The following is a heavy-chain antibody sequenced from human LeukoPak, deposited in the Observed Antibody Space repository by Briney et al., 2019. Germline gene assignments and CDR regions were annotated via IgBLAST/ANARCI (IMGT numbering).Heavy chain of an antibody. CDR2: ISYDGSNK. CDR1: GFTFSSYG. CDR3: AKDRSRYCSGGSCYFDY. J-gene: IGHJ4*02. Sequence: GGSLRLSCAASGFTFSSYGMHWVRQAPGKGLEWVAVISYDGSNKYYADSVKGRFTISRDNSKNTLYLQMNSLRAEDTAVYYCAKDRSRYCSGGSCYFDYWGQGTLVNVSS. V-gene: IGHV3-30*18. D-gene: IGHD2-15*01.